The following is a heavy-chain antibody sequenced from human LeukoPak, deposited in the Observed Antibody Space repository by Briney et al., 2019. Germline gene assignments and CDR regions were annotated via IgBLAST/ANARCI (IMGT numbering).Heavy chain of an antibody. J-gene: IGHJ6*04. Sequence: GGSLRLSCAASGFTFSSDAMSWVRQAPGKGLEWVSAISGSGASTYYADSVKGRFTISRDNSKNTLYLPMNSLRAEDTAVYYCAKGLAGTTFPQYYYAMDVWGKGTTVTVSS. CDR3: AKGLAGTTFPQYYYAMDV. D-gene: IGHD1/OR15-1a*01. V-gene: IGHV3-23*01. CDR1: GFTFSSDA. CDR2: ISGSGAST.